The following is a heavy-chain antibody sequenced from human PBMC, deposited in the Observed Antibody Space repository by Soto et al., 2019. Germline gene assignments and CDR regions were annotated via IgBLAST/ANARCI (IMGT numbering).Heavy chain of an antibody. V-gene: IGHV4-4*07. D-gene: IGHD1-1*01. CDR1: GAPISCFY. CDR2: IYATGTT. J-gene: IGHJ5*02. Sequence: SETLSRTCTVSGAPISCFYWSWIRKSAGKGLEWIGRIYATGTTDYNPSLKSRVMMSVDTSKKQFSLKLRSVTAADTAVYYCVRDGTKTLRDWFDPWGQGISVTVSS. CDR3: VRDGTKTLRDWFDP.